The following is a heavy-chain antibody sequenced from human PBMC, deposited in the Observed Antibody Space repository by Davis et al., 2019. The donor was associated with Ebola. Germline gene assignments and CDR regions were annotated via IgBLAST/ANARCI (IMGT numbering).Heavy chain of an antibody. CDR3: ARDTGLRLGEWWFDP. J-gene: IGHJ5*02. CDR1: GGSISSGGYY. Sequence: PSETLSLTCPVSGGSISSGGYYWSWIRQHPGKGLEWIGNIYYSGNTYYNPSLKSRVTISVDTSKNQFSLKRSPVTAADTAVYYCARDTGLRLGEWWFDPWGQGTVVTVSS. D-gene: IGHD3-16*01. V-gene: IGHV4-31*03. CDR2: IYYSGNT.